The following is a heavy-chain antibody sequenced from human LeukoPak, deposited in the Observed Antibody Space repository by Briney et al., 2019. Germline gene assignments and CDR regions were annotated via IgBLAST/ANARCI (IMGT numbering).Heavy chain of an antibody. CDR3: ARGIAVAGTGWFDP. D-gene: IGHD6-19*01. CDR1: GYTFTSYG. CDR2: ISAYNGNT. V-gene: IGHV1-18*01. Sequence: VASVKFSCKASGYTFTSYGISRVRQAPGQGLEWMGWISAYNGNTNYAQKLQGRVTMTTDTSTSTAYMELRSLRSDDTAVYYCARGIAVAGTGWFDPWGQGTLVTVSS. J-gene: IGHJ5*02.